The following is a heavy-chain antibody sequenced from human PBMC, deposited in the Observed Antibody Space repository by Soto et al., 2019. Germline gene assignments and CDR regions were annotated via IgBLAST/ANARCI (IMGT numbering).Heavy chain of an antibody. J-gene: IGHJ6*02. CDR2: IIPLFGTT. CDR3: AADLGFGKLTVV. V-gene: IGHV1-69*01. Sequence: QVQVVQTGVEVRRPGSSVKVSCKASGDTFKNCVISWVRQAPGQGLEWMGGIIPLFGTTDFAQRFQGRLTMTTDESTTTAYMVLSRLRSEDTAKYYCAADLGFGKLTVVWGQGTTVIVSS. CDR1: GDTFKNCV. D-gene: IGHD1-20*01.